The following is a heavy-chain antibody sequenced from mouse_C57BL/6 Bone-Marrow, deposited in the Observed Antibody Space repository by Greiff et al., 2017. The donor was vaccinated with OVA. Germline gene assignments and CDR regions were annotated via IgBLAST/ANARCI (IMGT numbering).Heavy chain of an antibody. V-gene: IGHV1-69*01. Sequence: QVHVKQPGAELVMPGASVKLSCKASGYTFTSYWMHWVKQRPGQGLEWIGEIDPSDSYTNYNQKFKGKSTLTVDKSSSTAYMQLSSLTSEDSAVYYCARPIRYYYGMDYWGQGTSVTVSS. J-gene: IGHJ4*01. CDR2: IDPSDSYT. CDR3: ARPIRYYYGMDY. CDR1: GYTFTSYW.